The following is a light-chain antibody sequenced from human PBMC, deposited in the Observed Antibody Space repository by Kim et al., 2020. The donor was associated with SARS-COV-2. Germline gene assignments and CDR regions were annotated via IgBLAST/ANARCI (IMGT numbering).Light chain of an antibody. CDR2: STN. Sequence: QTVVTQEPSFPVSPGGTVTLTCGLSSGSVSTSYYPSWYQQTPGQAPRTLIYSTNTRSSGVPDRFSGSILGNKAALTITGAQADDESNYYCVLYMGGGISVFGGGTKVTVL. CDR3: VLYMGGGISV. V-gene: IGLV8-61*01. J-gene: IGLJ2*01. CDR1: SGSVSTSYY.